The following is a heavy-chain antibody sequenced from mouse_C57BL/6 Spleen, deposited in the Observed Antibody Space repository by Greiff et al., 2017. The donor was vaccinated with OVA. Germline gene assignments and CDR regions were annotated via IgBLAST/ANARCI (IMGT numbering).Heavy chain of an antibody. CDR1: GFTFSSYG. CDR2: ISSGGSYT. J-gene: IGHJ1*03. Sequence: VQLKESGGDLVKPGGSLKLSCAASGFTFSSYGMSWVRQTPDKRLEWVATISSGGSYTYYPDSVKGRFTISRDNAKNTLYLQMSSLKSEDTAMYYCARQLRSWYFDVWGTGTTVTVSS. V-gene: IGHV5-6*01. D-gene: IGHD1-1*01. CDR3: ARQLRSWYFDV.